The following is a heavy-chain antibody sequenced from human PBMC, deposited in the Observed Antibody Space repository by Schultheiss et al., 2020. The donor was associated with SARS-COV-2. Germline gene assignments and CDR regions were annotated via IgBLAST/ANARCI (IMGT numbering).Heavy chain of an antibody. CDR3: ARDIPLSPAELFDY. CDR2: ISSSGSTI. V-gene: IGHV3-48*02. D-gene: IGHD2-2*02. Sequence: GGSLRLSCAASGFTFSSYSMNWVRQAPGKGLEWVSYISSSGSTIYYADSVKGRFTISRDNAKNSLYLQMNSLRDEDTAVYYCARDIPLSPAELFDYWGQGTLVTVSS. J-gene: IGHJ4*02. CDR1: GFTFSSYS.